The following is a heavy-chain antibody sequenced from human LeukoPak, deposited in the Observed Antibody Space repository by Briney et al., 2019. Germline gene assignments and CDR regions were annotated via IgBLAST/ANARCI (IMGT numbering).Heavy chain of an antibody. Sequence: GASVKVSCKASGYTFTSYYMHWVRQAPGQGLEWMGIINPSGGSTSYAQKFQGRVTMTRDTSTSTVYMELSSLRSEDTAVYYCARAPDVDTAIGFYGMDVWGQGTTVTVSS. J-gene: IGHJ6*02. CDR3: ARAPDVDTAIGFYGMDV. V-gene: IGHV1-46*01. CDR2: INPSGGST. D-gene: IGHD5-18*01. CDR1: GYTFTSYY.